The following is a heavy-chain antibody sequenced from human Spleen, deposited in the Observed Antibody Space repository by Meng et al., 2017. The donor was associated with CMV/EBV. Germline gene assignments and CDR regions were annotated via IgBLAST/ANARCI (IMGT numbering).Heavy chain of an antibody. CDR2: IYYSGST. J-gene: IGHJ5*01. CDR1: GGSINSGDYY. V-gene: IGHV4-30-4*01. D-gene: IGHD6-13*01. Sequence: TVSGGSINSGDYYWSWIRKPPGKGLEWIGYIYYSGSTYYNPSLGSRVSMSVDTSKNQFSLKLSSVTAADTAIYYCARDAAGGYNRFDSWGQGTLVTVSS. CDR3: ARDAAGGYNRFDS.